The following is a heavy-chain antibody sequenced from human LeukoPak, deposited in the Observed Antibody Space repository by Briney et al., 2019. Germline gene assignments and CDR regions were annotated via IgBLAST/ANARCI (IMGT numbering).Heavy chain of an antibody. D-gene: IGHD3-22*01. CDR1: GGSINSSSYY. CDR2: IYYSGST. CDR3: ARSHDRYYDNEFDP. J-gene: IGHJ5*02. Sequence: PSETLSLTCTVSGGSINSSSYYWGWIRQPPGKGLEWIGSIYYSGSTYYNPSLKSRVTISVDTSKNQFSLKLSSVTAADTAVYYCARSHDRYYDNEFDPWGQGTLVTVSS. V-gene: IGHV4-39*07.